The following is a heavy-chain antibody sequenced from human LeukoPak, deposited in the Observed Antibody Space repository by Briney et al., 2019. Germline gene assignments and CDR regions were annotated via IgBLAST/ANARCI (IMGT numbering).Heavy chain of an antibody. Sequence: ASVKVSCKASGYTFTGYYLHWVRQAPGQGLEWMGCVNPNSGDTNYAQKFQGSVTMTRDTSISTVYMELSRLRSDDTAVYYCAREGLTYYYDSSGKLYYFDYWGQGTLVTVSS. J-gene: IGHJ4*02. CDR2: VNPNSGDT. D-gene: IGHD3-22*01. V-gene: IGHV1-2*02. CDR3: AREGLTYYYDSSGKLYYFDY. CDR1: GYTFTGYY.